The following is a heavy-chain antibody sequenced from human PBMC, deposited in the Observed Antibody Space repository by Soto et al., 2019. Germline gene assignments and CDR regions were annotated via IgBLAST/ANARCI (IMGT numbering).Heavy chain of an antibody. CDR1: GGSISSGGYS. Sequence: SETLSLTCAVSGGSISSGGYSWSWIRQPPGKGLEWIGYIYHSGSTYYNPSLKSRVTVSVDTSKNQFSLKLSSVTAADTAVYYCARGLTSVDYYYYMDVWGKGTTVTVSS. CDR2: IYHSGST. D-gene: IGHD2-21*01. J-gene: IGHJ6*03. V-gene: IGHV4-30-2*01. CDR3: ARGLTSVDYYYYMDV.